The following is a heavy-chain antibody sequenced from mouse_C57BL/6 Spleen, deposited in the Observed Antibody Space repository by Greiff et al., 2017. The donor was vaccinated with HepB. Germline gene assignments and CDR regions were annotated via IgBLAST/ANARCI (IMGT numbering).Heavy chain of an antibody. CDR1: GYTFTDYN. D-gene: IGHD1-1*01. CDR2: INPNNGGT. J-gene: IGHJ4*01. Sequence: EVQLQQSGPELVKPGASVKIPCKASGYTFTDYNMDWVKQSHGKSLEWIGDINPNNGGTIYNQKFKGKATLTVDKSSSTAYMELRSLTSEDTAVYYFSRFPPDYGSSYYYAMDYWGQGTSVTVSS. CDR3: SRFPPDYGSSYYYAMDY. V-gene: IGHV1-18*01.